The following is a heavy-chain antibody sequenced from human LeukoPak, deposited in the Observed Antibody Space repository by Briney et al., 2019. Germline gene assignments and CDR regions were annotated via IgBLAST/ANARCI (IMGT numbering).Heavy chain of an antibody. CDR1: GYTFTDYY. J-gene: IGHJ5*02. V-gene: IGHV1-2*02. Sequence: GASVKVSCKASGYTFTDYYIQWVRQAPGQGLEWMGWINPNTGDTSFAEKFQGRVTMTRDTSITTAYMELSRLTSDDTAVYYCGRDQSFLHKSGYSNWIDPWGQGTLVTVSS. CDR2: INPNTGDT. D-gene: IGHD3-22*01. CDR3: GRDQSFLHKSGYSNWIDP.